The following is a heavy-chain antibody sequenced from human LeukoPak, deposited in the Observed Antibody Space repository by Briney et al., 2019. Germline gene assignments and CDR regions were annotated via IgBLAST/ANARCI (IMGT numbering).Heavy chain of an antibody. CDR1: GFTFSSYS. V-gene: IGHV3-21*01. CDR2: ISSSSSYI. CDR3: ARASDYYYGSGETLFGYGMDV. J-gene: IGHJ6*02. D-gene: IGHD3-10*01. Sequence: GGSLRLSCAASGFTFSSYSMNRVRQAPGKGLEWVSSISSSSSYIYYADSVKGRFTISRDNAKNSLYLQMNSLRAEDTAVYYCARASDYYYGSGETLFGYGMDVWGQGTTVTVSS.